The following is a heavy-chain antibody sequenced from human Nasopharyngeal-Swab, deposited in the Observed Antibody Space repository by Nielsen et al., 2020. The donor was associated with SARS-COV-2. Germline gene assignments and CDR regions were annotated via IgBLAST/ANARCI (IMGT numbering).Heavy chain of an antibody. CDR3: ARDFRRDEPIDH. D-gene: IGHD1-14*01. CDR1: GFSLSLYG. J-gene: IGHJ5*02. V-gene: IGHV3-33*01. CDR2: IWHDGEKK. Sequence: GGSLRLSCAASGFSLSLYGMHWVRQAPGKGLEWVAVIWHDGEKKYIADSVKGRFAISRDNSKNTLYLQMNSLRAEDTAIYYCARDFRRDEPIDHWGQGTLVTVSS.